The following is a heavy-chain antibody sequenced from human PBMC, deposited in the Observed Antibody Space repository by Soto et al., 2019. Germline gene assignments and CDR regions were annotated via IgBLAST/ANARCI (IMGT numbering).Heavy chain of an antibody. CDR1: GFTFSIYT. D-gene: IGHD3-3*01. Sequence: EVQLVESGGGLAQPGGSLRLSCEAAGFTFSIYTMNWVRQAPGKGLEWVSYITAASDTIYYADSVKGRFTISRDNAKNSLYLQMNSLRDEDTAVYYCARHYTTSRVGAWFDPWGKGTLVTVSS. CDR2: ITAASDTI. CDR3: ARHYTTSRVGAWFDP. V-gene: IGHV3-48*02. J-gene: IGHJ5*02.